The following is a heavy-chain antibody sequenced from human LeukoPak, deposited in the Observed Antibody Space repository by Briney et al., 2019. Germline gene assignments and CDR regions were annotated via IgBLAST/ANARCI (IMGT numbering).Heavy chain of an antibody. CDR1: GFTFSTYW. D-gene: IGHD2-2*01. Sequence: PGGSLRLSCAASGFTFSTYWMSWVRQAPGKGLEWVANIKEDGSEINYADSVRGRFTISRDNAKNSLYLQMNSLRAEDTAVYYCARADANIVVVPAAPKYYYYYGMDVWGQGTTVTVSS. J-gene: IGHJ6*02. CDR3: ARADANIVVVPAAPKYYYYYGMDV. CDR2: IKEDGSEI. V-gene: IGHV3-7*02.